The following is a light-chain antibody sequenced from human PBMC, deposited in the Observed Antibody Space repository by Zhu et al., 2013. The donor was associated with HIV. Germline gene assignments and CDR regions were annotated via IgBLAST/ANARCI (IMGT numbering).Light chain of an antibody. J-gene: IGKJ4*01. V-gene: IGKV3D-15*01. CDR1: QTLTTKY. CDR3: QQYNNWPPLT. CDR2: SSS. Sequence: ETVLTQSPDTLSLSPGERATLSCRASQTLTTKYLAWYQQTPGQAPRLLIHSSSKRATGIPDRFSGSGSGTEFTLTISSLQSEDIAVYYCQQYNNWPPLTFGGGTKAEIK.